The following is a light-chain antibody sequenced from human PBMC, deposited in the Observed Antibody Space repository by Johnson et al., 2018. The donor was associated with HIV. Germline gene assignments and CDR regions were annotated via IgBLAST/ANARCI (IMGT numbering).Light chain of an antibody. CDR1: SSNIGNNY. J-gene: IGLJ1*01. CDR3: GTWDSSLSVEV. CDR2: DNN. V-gene: IGLV1-51*01. Sequence: QSVLTQPPSVSAAPGQKVTISCSGSSSNIGNNYVSWYQQLPGTAPKLLIYDNNKRPSGIPDRFSGSKSGTSATLDITGLQTGDEADYYCGTWDSSLSVEVFGTGTKVTVL.